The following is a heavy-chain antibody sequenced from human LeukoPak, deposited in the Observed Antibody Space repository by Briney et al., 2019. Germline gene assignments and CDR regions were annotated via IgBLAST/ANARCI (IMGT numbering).Heavy chain of an antibody. CDR1: GSSMSSYY. CDR3: ARGVPWSHYYYYYGMDV. J-gene: IGHJ6*02. V-gene: IGHV4-59*01. D-gene: IGHD1-26*01. Sequence: SETLSLTCTVSGSSMSSYYWSWIRQPPGKGLEWIRYIYYSGSTNYNPSLKSRVTISVDTSKNQFSLKLSSVTAADTAVYYCARGVPWSHYYYYYGMDVWGQATTVTVSS. CDR2: IYYSGST.